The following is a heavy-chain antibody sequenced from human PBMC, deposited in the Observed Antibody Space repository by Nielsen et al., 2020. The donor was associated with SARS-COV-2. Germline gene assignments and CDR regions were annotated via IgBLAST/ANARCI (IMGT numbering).Heavy chain of an antibody. J-gene: IGHJ6*02. D-gene: IGHD6-19*01. CDR3: TRVSSMWLTYMDV. CDR1: GFTFDDYG. CDR2: INWNGGST. V-gene: IGHV3-20*04. Sequence: GESLKISCAASGFTFDDYGMSWVRQAPGKGLEWVSDINWNGGSTGYADSVKGRFTISRDNAKNSLYLQMNSLRAEDTAVYFCTRVSSMWLTYMDVWGQGTTVTVSS.